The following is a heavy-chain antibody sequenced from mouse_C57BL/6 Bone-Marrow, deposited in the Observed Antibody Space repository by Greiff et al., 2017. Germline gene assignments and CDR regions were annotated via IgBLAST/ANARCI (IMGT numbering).Heavy chain of an antibody. J-gene: IGHJ3*01. CDR3: AGDDRREAWFAY. Sequence: VKLVESDAELVKPGASVKISCKASGYTFTDYTIHWVQQRPEQGLEWIGYIYPRGGSTKYNEKFKGKATLTADKSSSTAYMQLTRLTSEDSAVYCCAGDDRREAWFAYWGQGTLVTVSA. CDR1: GYTFTDYT. D-gene: IGHD2-14*01. V-gene: IGHV1-78*01. CDR2: IYPRGGST.